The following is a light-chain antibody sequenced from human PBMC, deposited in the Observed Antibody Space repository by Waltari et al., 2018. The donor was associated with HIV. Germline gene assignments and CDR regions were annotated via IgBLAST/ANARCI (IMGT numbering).Light chain of an antibody. CDR2: LGS. V-gene: IGKV2-28*01. CDR1: QSLLHSNGYNY. J-gene: IGKJ3*01. CDR3: MQALQTPFT. Sequence: IVMTQSPLSLPVTPGEPASISCRSSQSLLHSNGYNYLDWYLQKPGQSPQLLIYLGSNRASGVPDRFSGSGSGTDFTLKISRVEAEDVGVYYCMQALQTPFTFGPGTKVDIK.